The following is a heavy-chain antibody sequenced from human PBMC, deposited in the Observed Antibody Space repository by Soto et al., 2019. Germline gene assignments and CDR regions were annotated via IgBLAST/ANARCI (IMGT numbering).Heavy chain of an antibody. CDR1: GFTFDDYT. CDR2: ISWDGGST. CDR3: AKGTCGGDCFTLDY. J-gene: IGHJ4*02. V-gene: IGHV3-43*01. Sequence: GSLRLSCAASGFTFDDYTMHWVRQAPGKGLEWVSLISWDGGSTYYADSVKGRFTISRDNSKNSLYLQMNSLRTEDTALYYCAKGTCGGDCFTLDYWGQGTLVTVSS. D-gene: IGHD2-21*02.